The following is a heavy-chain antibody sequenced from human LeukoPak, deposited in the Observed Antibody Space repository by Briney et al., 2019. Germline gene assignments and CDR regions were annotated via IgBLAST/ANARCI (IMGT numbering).Heavy chain of an antibody. D-gene: IGHD5-24*01. Sequence: SETLSLTCTVSGGSINNGGYDWSWIRQQPGKGREWIGYIYYSGSSYYNPSLRSRVTISVDTSKNHFSLKLSSVTAADTAVYYCARNRDGYNSFDYWGQGTLVTVSS. V-gene: IGHV4-31*03. J-gene: IGHJ4*02. CDR2: IYYSGSS. CDR1: GGSINNGGYD. CDR3: ARNRDGYNSFDY.